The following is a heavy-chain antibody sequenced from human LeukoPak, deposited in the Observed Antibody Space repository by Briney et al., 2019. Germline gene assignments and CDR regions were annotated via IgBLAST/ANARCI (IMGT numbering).Heavy chain of an antibody. CDR1: GFTVSSNY. CDR2: IYSGGST. D-gene: IGHD4-17*01. V-gene: IGHV3-53*01. CDR3: VRGDYGDYALFDY. J-gene: IGHJ4*02. Sequence: GGSLRLSCAASGFTVSSNYMSWVRQAPGKGLEWVSVIYSGGSTYYADSVKGRFTISRDNSKNTLYLQMNSLRAEDTAVYYCVRGDYGDYALFDYWGQGTLVTVSS.